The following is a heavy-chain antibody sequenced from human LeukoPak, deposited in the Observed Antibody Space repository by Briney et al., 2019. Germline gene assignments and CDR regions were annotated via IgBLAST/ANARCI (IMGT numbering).Heavy chain of an antibody. CDR2: IYSDGSR. D-gene: IGHD3-16*02. CDR3: ARVWELSYDY. CDR1: GFSVRTDH. Sequence: PGGSLRPSCAASGFSVRTDHMSWVRQAPGKGLEWVSVIYSDGSRHYADTVKGRFTISRDNSKNTVDLQVSSLRAEDTAVYYCARVWELSYDYWGQGTLVTVSS. J-gene: IGHJ4*02. V-gene: IGHV3-53*01.